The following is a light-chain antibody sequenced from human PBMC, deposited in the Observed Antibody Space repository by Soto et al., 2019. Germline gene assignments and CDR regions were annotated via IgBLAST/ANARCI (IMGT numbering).Light chain of an antibody. CDR2: DAS. CDR1: QSISSW. V-gene: IGKV1-5*01. J-gene: IGKJ1*01. CDR3: QQYNSYWT. Sequence: DIQMTQFPSTLFASVGDRVTIKCRASQSISSWLAWYQQKPGKAPKLLIYDASSLESGVPSRFSGSGSGTEFTLTISSLQPDDFATYYCQQYNSYWTFGQGTKV.